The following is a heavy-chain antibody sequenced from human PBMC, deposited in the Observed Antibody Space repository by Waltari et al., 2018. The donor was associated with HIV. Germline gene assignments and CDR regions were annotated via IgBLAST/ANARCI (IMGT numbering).Heavy chain of an antibody. CDR3: VRRSVLGLDL. V-gene: IGHV3-30*04. Sequence: VQSGGGVAQPGRSLRLPCTASGLMISNHAMHWVRQSADKRLEWVAVITYDGGNQFVTDSLKGRFIISRDNARDTLYLEMKLLKVEDSGIYYCVRRSVLGLDLWGQGTTVIVS. J-gene: IGHJ6*02. D-gene: IGHD6-19*01. CDR1: GLMISNHA. CDR2: ITYDGGNQ.